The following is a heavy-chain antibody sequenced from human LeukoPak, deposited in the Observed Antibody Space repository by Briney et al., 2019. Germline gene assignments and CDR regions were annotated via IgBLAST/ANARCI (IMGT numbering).Heavy chain of an antibody. J-gene: IGHJ4*02. Sequence: PGGSLGLSCAASGFTLSNYPMGWVRQTPVKGLEWLSAIGEEKSGSWTKSADSVKGRFTISRDNSENTLYLQMDSLTVEDTAVYYCAKAGVISGWDYWGQGVLVTVSS. CDR2: IGEEKSGSWT. CDR3: AKAGVISGWDY. CDR1: GFTLSNYP. D-gene: IGHD3-3*02. V-gene: IGHV3-23*01.